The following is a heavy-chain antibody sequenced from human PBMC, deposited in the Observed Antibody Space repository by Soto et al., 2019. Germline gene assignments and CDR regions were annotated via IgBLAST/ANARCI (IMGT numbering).Heavy chain of an antibody. V-gene: IGHV4-4*07. Sequence: ETLSLTCSVSGTSVSNYYWSWIRQPAGKGLEHIGRIYTSGSTSYNPSLKSRVTMSMDTSQTQIYLNLTSVTAADTAVYYCARGGIQLSYAFDYWGQGILVTV. CDR1: GTSVSNYY. J-gene: IGHJ4*02. CDR3: ARGGIQLSYAFDY. CDR2: IYTSGST. D-gene: IGHD5-18*01.